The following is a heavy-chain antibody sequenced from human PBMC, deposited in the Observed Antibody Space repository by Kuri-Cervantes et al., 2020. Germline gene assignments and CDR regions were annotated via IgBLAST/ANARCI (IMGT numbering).Heavy chain of an antibody. CDR1: GFTFSSYD. CDR2: IGTAGDT. D-gene: IGHD6-19*01. CDR3: ARGFHRQWLTYFDY. V-gene: IGHV3-13*01. J-gene: IGHJ4*02. Sequence: GGSLRLSCAASGFTFSSYDMHWVRQATGKGLEWVSAIGTAGDTYYPGSVKGRFTISRENAKNSLYLQMNSLRAEDTAVYYCARGFHRQWLTYFDYWGQGTLVTVSS.